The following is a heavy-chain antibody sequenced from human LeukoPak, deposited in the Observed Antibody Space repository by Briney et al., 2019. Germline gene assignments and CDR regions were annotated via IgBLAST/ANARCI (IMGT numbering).Heavy chain of an antibody. Sequence: GGSLRPSCAASGLTFSSYAMSWVRQAPGKGLEWVSAISSSGGSTYYADSVKGRFTISRDNSKNTLYLQMNSLRAADTAVYYCARGRIAVALYYGMDVWGHGTTVTVFS. V-gene: IGHV3-23*01. D-gene: IGHD6-19*01. CDR1: GLTFSSYA. CDR2: ISSSGGST. CDR3: ARGRIAVALYYGMDV. J-gene: IGHJ6*02.